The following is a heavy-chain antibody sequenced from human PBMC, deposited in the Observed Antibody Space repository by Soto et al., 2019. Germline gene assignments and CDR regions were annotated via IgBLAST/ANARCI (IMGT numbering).Heavy chain of an antibody. CDR2: IYPGDSDT. D-gene: IGHD6-19*01. V-gene: IGHV5-51*01. CDR3: ARRSRASVAGTSVDY. J-gene: IGHJ4*02. CDR1: GYSFTSYW. Sequence: GESLKISCKGSGYSFTSYWIGWVRQMPGKGLEWMGIIYPGDSDTRYSPSFQGQVTISADKSISTAYLQWSSLKASDTAMYYCARRSRASVAGTSVDYWGQGTLVTVSS.